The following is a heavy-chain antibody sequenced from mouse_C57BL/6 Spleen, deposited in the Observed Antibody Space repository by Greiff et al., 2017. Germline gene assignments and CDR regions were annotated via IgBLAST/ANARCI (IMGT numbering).Heavy chain of an antibody. J-gene: IGHJ2*01. CDR3: ARDGENGNSFDY. D-gene: IGHD2-1*01. CDR1: GFTFSSYA. CDR2: ISDGGSYT. V-gene: IGHV5-4*01. Sequence: DVMLVESGGGLVKPGGSLKLSCAASGFTFSSYAMSWVRQTPEKRLEWVATISDGGSYTYYPDNVKGRFTISRDNAKNNLYLQMSHLKSEDTAMYYCARDGENGNSFDYWGQGTTLTVSS.